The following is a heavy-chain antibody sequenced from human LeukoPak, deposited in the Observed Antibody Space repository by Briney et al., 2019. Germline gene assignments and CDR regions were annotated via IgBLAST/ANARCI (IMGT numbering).Heavy chain of an antibody. V-gene: IGHV1-18*01. J-gene: IGHJ6*02. CDR1: GYTSTSYG. CDR3: AGERRVPAARYYYYYYGMDV. CDR2: IGAYNGNT. D-gene: IGHD2-2*01. Sequence: VASVKVSCKASGYTSTSYGISWVRQAPGQGLEWMGWIGAYNGNTNYAQKLQGRVTMTTDTSTSTAYMELRSLRSDDTAVYYCAGERRVPAARYYYYYYGMDVWGQGTTVTVSS.